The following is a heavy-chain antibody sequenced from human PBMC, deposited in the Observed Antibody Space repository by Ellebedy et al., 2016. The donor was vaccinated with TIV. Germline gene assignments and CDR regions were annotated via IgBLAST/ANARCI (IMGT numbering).Heavy chain of an antibody. CDR3: AKDRGSSRSNWFDP. CDR2: ITTHDE. J-gene: IGHJ5*02. D-gene: IGHD6-13*01. Sequence: GESLKISCEASGFTFNPYWMHWVRQAPGKGLVWVSRITTHDEKYADSVKGRFTVSRDNAKNTVYLQMNSLRAEDTAVYYCAKDRGSSRSNWFDPWGQGTLVTVSS. V-gene: IGHV3-74*03. CDR1: GFTFNPYW.